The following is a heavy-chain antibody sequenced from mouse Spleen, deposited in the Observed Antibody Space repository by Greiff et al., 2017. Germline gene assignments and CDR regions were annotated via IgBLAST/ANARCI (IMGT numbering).Heavy chain of an antibody. Sequence: QVQLQQSGAELVRPGASVTLSCKASGYTFTDYEMHWVKQTPVHGLEWIGAIDPETGGTAYNQKFKGKAILTADKSSSTAYMELRSLTSEDSAVYYCTRKGIRRYFDVWGAGTTVTVSS. V-gene: IGHV1-15*01. CDR2: IDPETGGT. J-gene: IGHJ1*01. CDR3: TRKGIRRYFDV. CDR1: GYTFTDYE.